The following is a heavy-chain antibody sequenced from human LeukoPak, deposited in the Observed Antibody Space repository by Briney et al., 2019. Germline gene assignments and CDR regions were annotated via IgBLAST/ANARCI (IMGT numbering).Heavy chain of an antibody. CDR3: ARDAGTTPH. D-gene: IGHD4-17*01. J-gene: IGHJ3*01. CDR1: GYTFTSYY. Sequence: ASVKVSCKASGYTFTSYYMHWVRQAPGQGLEWMGIINPSGGSTSYAQKFQGRVTMTRDTSTSTAYMELRSLRSDDTAVYYCARDAGTTPHWGQGTMVTVSS. CDR2: INPSGGST. V-gene: IGHV1-46*01.